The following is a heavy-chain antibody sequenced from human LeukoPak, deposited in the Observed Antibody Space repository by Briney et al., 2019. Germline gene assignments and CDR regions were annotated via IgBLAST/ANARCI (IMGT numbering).Heavy chain of an antibody. CDR1: GYTFTSYD. V-gene: IGHV1-8*01. D-gene: IGHD3-10*01. Sequence: GASVKVSCKASGYTFTSYDINWVRQATGQGLEWMGWMNPNTGNTGYAQKFQGRATMTRDTSISTAYMELSSLRSDDTAVYYCARKFLGSRGYYFDYWGQGTLVTVSS. J-gene: IGHJ4*02. CDR3: ARKFLGSRGYYFDY. CDR2: MNPNTGNT.